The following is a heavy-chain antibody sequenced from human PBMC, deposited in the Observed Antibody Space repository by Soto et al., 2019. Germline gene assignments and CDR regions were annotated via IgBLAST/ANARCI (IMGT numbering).Heavy chain of an antibody. CDR2: ISYDGSNK. V-gene: IGHV3-30-3*01. CDR3: SRDLDSSGGFDY. CDR1: GFTFSSYA. D-gene: IGHD3-22*01. J-gene: IGHJ4*02. Sequence: QVQLVESGGGVVQPGRSLRLSCAASGFTFSSYAMHWVRQAPGKGLEWVAVISYDGSNKYYADSVKGRFTISRDNSKNTLYLQMKSLRAEDTAVYYCSRDLDSSGGFDYWGQGTLVTVSS.